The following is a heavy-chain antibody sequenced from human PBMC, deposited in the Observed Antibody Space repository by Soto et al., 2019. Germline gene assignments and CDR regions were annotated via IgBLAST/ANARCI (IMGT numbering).Heavy chain of an antibody. V-gene: IGHV4-39*07. CDR2: IFYSGFT. CDR1: GHSISSSNYY. Sequence: SETLSLTCTVYGHSISSSNYYWGWIRQPPGKGLEWIGSIFYSGFTYDNPSLKSRVTMSVDRSKNQFSLRLSSATAADTAVYYCARVLILTGQYPQDSFDIWGQGTMGTGSS. D-gene: IGHD3-9*01. CDR3: ARVLILTGQYPQDSFDI. J-gene: IGHJ3*02.